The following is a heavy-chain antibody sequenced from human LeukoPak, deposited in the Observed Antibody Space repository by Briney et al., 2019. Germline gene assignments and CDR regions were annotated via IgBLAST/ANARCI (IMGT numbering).Heavy chain of an antibody. D-gene: IGHD2-2*01. CDR1: GFTFSTYA. V-gene: IGHV3-23*01. CDR2: ISGSGGGT. J-gene: IGHJ4*02. CDR3: AKDRYCSSTRCYGDFDY. Sequence: PGGSLRLSCAASGFTFSTYAMSWVRQAAGKGLEWVSLISGSGGGTYYADSVKGRFTISRENAKNSLYLQMNSLRAEDTAVYYCAKDRYCSSTRCYGDFDYWGQGTLVTVSS.